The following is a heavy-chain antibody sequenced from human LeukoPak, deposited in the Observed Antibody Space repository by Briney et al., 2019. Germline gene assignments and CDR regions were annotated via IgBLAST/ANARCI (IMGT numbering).Heavy chain of an antibody. CDR2: IYHSGSP. CDR3: ARVNINNWHSCDY. Sequence: SETLSLTCAVSGGAISSNNWWGWVRQPPGKGLEWIGEIYHSGSPNYNPSLKSRVTIPVDKSRNHFSLNLSSVTAADTAVYYCARVNINNWHSCDYWGQGTLVTVSS. V-gene: IGHV4-4*02. D-gene: IGHD1-1*01. J-gene: IGHJ4*02. CDR1: GGAISSNNW.